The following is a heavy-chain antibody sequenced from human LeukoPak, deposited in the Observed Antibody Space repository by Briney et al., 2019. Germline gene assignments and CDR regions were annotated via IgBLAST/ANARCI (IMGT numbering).Heavy chain of an antibody. V-gene: IGHV3-30*04. CDR2: ISYDGSNE. J-gene: IGHJ4*02. CDR3: ARAPSSAPGVGDY. Sequence: PGGSLRLSCAASGFTFSSYVMHWVRQAPGKGLEWVAIISYDGSNEYYADSVRGRFTISRDNSKNTLYLQMNSLRAADTAVYYCARAPSSAPGVGDYWGQGTLVTVSS. D-gene: IGHD6-6*01. CDR1: GFTFSSYV.